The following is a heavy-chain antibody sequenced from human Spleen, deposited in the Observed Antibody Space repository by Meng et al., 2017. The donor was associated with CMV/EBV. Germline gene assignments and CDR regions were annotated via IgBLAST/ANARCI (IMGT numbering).Heavy chain of an antibody. D-gene: IGHD3-3*01. CDR3: ARGGYDFWTGFYWNY. CDR1: GFTFSTYA. V-gene: IGHV3-53*01. CDR2: IYSAGST. J-gene: IGHJ4*02. Sequence: GESLKISCEASGFTFSTYAMSWVRQAPGKGLEWVSVIYSAGSTYYADSVKGRFTISRDIFKNTLYLQMNSLRAEDTAVYYCARGGYDFWTGFYWNYWGQGTLVTVSS.